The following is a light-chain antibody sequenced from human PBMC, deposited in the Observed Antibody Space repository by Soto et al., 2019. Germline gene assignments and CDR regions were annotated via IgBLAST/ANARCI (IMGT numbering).Light chain of an antibody. Sequence: QSVLTQPASVSGSPGQSITISCPGTSNDVGGYNYVSWYQPHPGKVPKLMIYEVSNRPSGVSDRFSGSRSGNTASLTISGLQAEDESDYYCISYTSSSTWVFGGGTKLTVL. CDR1: SNDVGGYNY. CDR2: EVS. V-gene: IGLV2-14*01. CDR3: ISYTSSSTWV. J-gene: IGLJ3*02.